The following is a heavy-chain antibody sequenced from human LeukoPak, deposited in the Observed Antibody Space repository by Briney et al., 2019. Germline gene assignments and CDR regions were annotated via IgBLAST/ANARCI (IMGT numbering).Heavy chain of an antibody. Sequence: GESVRLSCAASGFTFSSYGMHWVRQAPGKGLEWVAFIRYDGSNKYYADSVKGRFTISKDNSKNTLYLQMNSLRAEDTAVYCCGKDLGYSGYDPLGTWGEGSLLTVSS. CDR1: GFTFSSYG. V-gene: IGHV3-30*02. CDR2: IRYDGSNK. CDR3: GKDLGYSGYDPLGT. J-gene: IGHJ4*02. D-gene: IGHD5-12*01.